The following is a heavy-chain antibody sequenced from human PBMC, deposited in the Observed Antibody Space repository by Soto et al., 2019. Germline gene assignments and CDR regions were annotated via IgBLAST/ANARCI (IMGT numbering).Heavy chain of an antibody. CDR3: ARAPRGDDILTDYYPYFYYGMDV. CDR1: GFTFSSYS. Sequence: GGSLRLSCAASGFTFSSYSMSWVRQAPGKGLEWVSSISSTSRYIYYADSVKGRFTISRDNAKNSLYLQMNSLRAEDTAVYYCARAPRGDDILTDYYPYFYYGMDVWGQGTTVTVS. D-gene: IGHD3-9*01. J-gene: IGHJ6*02. CDR2: ISSTSRYI. V-gene: IGHV3-21*01.